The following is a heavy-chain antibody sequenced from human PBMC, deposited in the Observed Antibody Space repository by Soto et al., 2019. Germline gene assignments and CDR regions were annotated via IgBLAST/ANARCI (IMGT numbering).Heavy chain of an antibody. J-gene: IGHJ4*02. V-gene: IGHV2-5*02. CDR2: IYWDDDK. CDR1: GFSLSTSGVG. D-gene: IGHD3-10*01. Sequence: QITLKESGPPLVKPTQTLTLTCTFSGFSLSTSGVGVGWIRQPPGKALEWLAVIYWDDDKRSSSSLKSRLTIPKDPSKNHVVLTMTNMDPVDTATYYCAHHPYYGLAPYSFDYWGQGILVTVSS. CDR3: AHHPYYGLAPYSFDY.